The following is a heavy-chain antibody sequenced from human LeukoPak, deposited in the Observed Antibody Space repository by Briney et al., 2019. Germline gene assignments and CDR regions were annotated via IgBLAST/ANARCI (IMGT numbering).Heavy chain of an antibody. V-gene: IGHV3-21*01. Sequence: GGSLRLSCAASGFTFSSYSMNWVRQAPGKGLEWVSSISSSSSYIYYADSVKGRFTISRDNAKNSLYLQMNSLRAEDTAVYYCAREDTLNDFWSGYYTGPSPHFGYWGQGTLVTVST. D-gene: IGHD3-3*01. CDR3: AREDTLNDFWSGYYTGPSPHFGY. CDR1: GFTFSSYS. J-gene: IGHJ4*02. CDR2: ISSSSSYI.